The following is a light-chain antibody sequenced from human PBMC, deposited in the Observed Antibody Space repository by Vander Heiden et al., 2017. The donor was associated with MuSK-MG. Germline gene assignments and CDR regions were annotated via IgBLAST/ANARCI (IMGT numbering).Light chain of an antibody. J-gene: IGKJ2*01. V-gene: IGKV1-39*01. CDR1: QSISSY. CDR2: AAS. Sequence: DIQMTQSPSSLSASVGDRVTITCRASQSISSYLNWYQQKPGKAPKLLIYAASSLQSGVPSRFSGSGSGTDFTLTISSPQPEDFATYYCQQSDSTPLYTFGQGTKLEIK. CDR3: QQSDSTPLYT.